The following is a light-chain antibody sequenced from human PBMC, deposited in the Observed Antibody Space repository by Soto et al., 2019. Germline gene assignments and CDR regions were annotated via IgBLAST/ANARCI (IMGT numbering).Light chain of an antibody. CDR2: AAS. V-gene: IGKV1-17*03. J-gene: IGKJ5*01. CDR3: LQHDSFPPT. CDR1: QDIGNH. Sequence: DIQMTQSPSSMPASVGDRVTISCRASQDIGNHLAWFQQKPGKVPQRLIYAASSLQTGVPSRFSGSGSGTDFTLTINSLQPEDFATYYCLQHDSFPPTFGQGTRREIK.